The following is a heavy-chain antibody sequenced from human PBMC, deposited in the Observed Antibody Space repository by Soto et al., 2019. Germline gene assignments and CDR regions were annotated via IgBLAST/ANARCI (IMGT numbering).Heavy chain of an antibody. CDR2: IFSSGST. V-gene: IGHV4-4*07. CDR3: ARDRAAGPFDL. CDR1: GGSINTFY. D-gene: IGHD6-13*01. J-gene: IGHJ3*01. Sequence: PSETLSLTCTVSGGSINTFYWSWVRQPAGKGLEWIGRIFSSGSTSFNPPLESRVAMSVDTSKNHFSLNLSSVTAADTAVYYCARDRAAGPFDLWGQGTMVTVSS.